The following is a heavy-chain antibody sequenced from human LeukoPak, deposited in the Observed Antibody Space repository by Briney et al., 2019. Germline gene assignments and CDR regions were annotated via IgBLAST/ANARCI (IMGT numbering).Heavy chain of an antibody. V-gene: IGHV3-23*01. J-gene: IGHJ5*02. Sequence: PGGSLRLSCAASGFTFSSYAMSWVRQAPGKGLEWVSAISGSGGSTYYADSVKGRFTISRDNAENSLSLQMNSLRVEDTAVYYCAGRYCSNGVCWFDPWGQGTLVTVSS. CDR3: AGRYCSNGVCWFDP. D-gene: IGHD2-8*01. CDR1: GFTFSSYA. CDR2: ISGSGGST.